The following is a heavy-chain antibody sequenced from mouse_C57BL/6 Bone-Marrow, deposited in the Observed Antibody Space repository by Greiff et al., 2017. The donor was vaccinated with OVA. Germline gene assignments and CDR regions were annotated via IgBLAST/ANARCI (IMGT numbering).Heavy chain of an antibody. CDR1: GYTFTSYW. J-gene: IGHJ3*01. V-gene: IGHV1-55*01. CDR2: IYPGSGST. CDR3: ARIYYGNYGFAY. Sequence: QVHVKQPGAELVKPGASVKMSCKASGYTFTSYWITWVKQRPGQGLEWIGDIYPGSGSTNYNEKFKSKATLTVDTSSSTAYMQLSSLTSEDSAVYYCARIYYGNYGFAYWGQGTLVTVAA. D-gene: IGHD2-1*01.